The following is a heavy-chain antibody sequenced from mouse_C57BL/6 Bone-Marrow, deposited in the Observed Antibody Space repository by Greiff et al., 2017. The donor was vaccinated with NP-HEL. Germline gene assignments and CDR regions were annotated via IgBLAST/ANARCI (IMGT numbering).Heavy chain of an antibody. Sequence: QVQLQQPGAELVMPGASVKLSCKASGYTFTSYWMHWVKQRPGQGLEWIGEIDPSDSYTNYNQKFKGKSTLTVDKSSSTAYMQLSSLTSEDSAVYYCARPYGSCSFAYWGQGTLVTVSA. CDR3: ARPYGSCSFAY. CDR1: GYTFTSYW. D-gene: IGHD1-1*01. V-gene: IGHV1-69*01. J-gene: IGHJ3*01. CDR2: IDPSDSYT.